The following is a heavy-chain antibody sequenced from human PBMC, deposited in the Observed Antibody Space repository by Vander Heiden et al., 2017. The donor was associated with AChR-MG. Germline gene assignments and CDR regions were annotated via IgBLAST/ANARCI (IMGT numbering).Heavy chain of an antibody. J-gene: IGHJ5*02. CDR2: IYHSGST. CDR3: ARDREVQGYGT. V-gene: IGHV4-38-2*02. CDR1: GYSISSGYY. D-gene: IGHD2-15*01. Sequence: QVQLQESGPGLVMPSETLSPTCAVSGYSISSGYYRGWIRRPPGKGLEWIGSIYHSGSTYYNPSLKSRVTISVDTSKNQFSLKLSSVTAADTAVYYCARDREVQGYGTWGQGTLVTVSS.